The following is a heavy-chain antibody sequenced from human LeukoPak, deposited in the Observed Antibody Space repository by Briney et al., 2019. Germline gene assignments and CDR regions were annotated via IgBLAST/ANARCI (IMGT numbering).Heavy chain of an antibody. CDR3: ARDYYDGDAFDI. CDR2: IYYSGST. V-gene: IGHV4-59*01. Sequence: SETLSLTCTVSGRSISSYYWSWIRQPPGKGLEWIGYIYYSGSTNYNPSLKSRVTISVDTSKNQFSLKLSSVTAADTAVYYCARDYYDGDAFDIWGQGTMVTVSS. CDR1: GRSISSYY. J-gene: IGHJ3*02. D-gene: IGHD3-22*01.